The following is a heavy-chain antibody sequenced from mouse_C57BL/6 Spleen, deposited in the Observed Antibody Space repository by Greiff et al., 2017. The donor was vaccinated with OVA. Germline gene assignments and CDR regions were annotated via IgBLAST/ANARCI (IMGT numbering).Heavy chain of an antibody. CDR1: GFTFSDYY. CDR3: AREGGTGAMDY. D-gene: IGHD3-3*01. V-gene: IGHV5-16*01. CDR2: INYDGSST. J-gene: IGHJ4*01. Sequence: EVQLVESEGGLVQPGSSMKLSCTASGFTFSDYYMAWVRQVPEKGLEWVANINYDGSSTSYLDHLKSRFIISRDNAKNILYLEMSSLKSEYTATYYCAREGGTGAMDYWGQGTSVTVSS.